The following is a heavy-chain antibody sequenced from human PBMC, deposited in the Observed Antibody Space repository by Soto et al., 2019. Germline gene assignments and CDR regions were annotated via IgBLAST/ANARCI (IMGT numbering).Heavy chain of an antibody. D-gene: IGHD6-13*01. CDR3: ARLRQQLSHDAFDI. J-gene: IGHJ3*02. V-gene: IGHV5-10-1*01. CDR2: IDPSDSYT. Sequence: GESLKISCKGSGYSFTSYWISWVRQMPGKGLEWMGRIDPSDSYTNYGPSFQGHVTISADKSISTAYLQWSSLKASDTAMYYYARLRQQLSHDAFDISGQGTMVTVSS. CDR1: GYSFTSYW.